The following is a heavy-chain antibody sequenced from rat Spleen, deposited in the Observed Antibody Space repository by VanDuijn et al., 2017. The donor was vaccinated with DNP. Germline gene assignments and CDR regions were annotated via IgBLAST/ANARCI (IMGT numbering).Heavy chain of an antibody. Sequence: VQVVESGGGLLQPKGSLKLSCAASGFDFNSYTMSWVRQAPGKGLDWVASISIRTHNVATLYADSLKERFTISRDASQSMVSLQMNNLKTEDTALYYCTRGPPFDYWGQGVMVTVSS. J-gene: IGHJ2*01. CDR2: ISIRTHNVAT. V-gene: IGHV10-4*01. CDR3: TRGPPFDY. CDR1: GFDFNSYT. D-gene: IGHD4-3*01.